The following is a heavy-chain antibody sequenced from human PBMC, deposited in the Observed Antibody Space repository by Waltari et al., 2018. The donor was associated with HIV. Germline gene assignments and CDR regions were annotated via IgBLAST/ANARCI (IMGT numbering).Heavy chain of an antibody. D-gene: IGHD2-21*01. CDR1: GLTFTSYY. J-gene: IGHJ4*02. CDR3: ARDLWPEDF. CDR2: INQDGTKK. V-gene: IGHV3-7*01. Sequence: EVQLVESGGGLVQTGGSLRLSCVASGLTFTSYYMSWVRQAPGEGLEWVANINQDGTKKFYVDSVKGRFTISRDNAKNSVYLQINSLRAEDSAIYYCARDLWPEDFWGQGTLVTVSS.